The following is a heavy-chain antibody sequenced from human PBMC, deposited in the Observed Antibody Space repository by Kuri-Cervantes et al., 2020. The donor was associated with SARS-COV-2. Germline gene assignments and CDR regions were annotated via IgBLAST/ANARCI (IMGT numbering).Heavy chain of an antibody. J-gene: IGHJ6*02. Sequence: ASVKVSCKASGYTFSGGYYMYWVRQAPGQGLEWMGWINPNSGGTNYAQKFQGWVTMTRDTSISTAYMELSRLRSEDTAVYYCARGMVRGVIQYYYYGMDVWGQGTTVTVSS. CDR2: INPNSGGT. D-gene: IGHD3-10*01. V-gene: IGHV1-2*04. CDR3: ARGMVRGVIQYYYYGMDV. CDR1: GYTFSGGYY.